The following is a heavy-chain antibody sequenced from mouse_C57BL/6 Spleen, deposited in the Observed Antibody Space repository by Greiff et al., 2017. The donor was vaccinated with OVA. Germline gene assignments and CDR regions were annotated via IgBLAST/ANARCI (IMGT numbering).Heavy chain of an antibody. J-gene: IGHJ4*01. CDR3: ARRGRDAVDY. Sequence: VQLQQPGAELVRPGSSVKLSCKTSGYTFTSYWMDWVKQRPGQGLEWIGNIYPSDSETHYNQKFKDKATLTVDKSSSTAYMQRSSLTSECSACYYGARRGRDAVDYWGQGTSVTVSA. CDR1: GYTFTSYW. V-gene: IGHV1-61*01. CDR2: IYPSDSET.